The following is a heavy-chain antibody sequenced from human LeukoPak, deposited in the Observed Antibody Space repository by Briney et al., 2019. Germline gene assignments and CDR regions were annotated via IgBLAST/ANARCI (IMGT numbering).Heavy chain of an antibody. CDR2: IRSKAYGGTT. CDR1: GFTFGDYA. Sequence: GGSLRLSCTASGFTFGDYAMSWVRQAPGKGLEWVGFIRSKAYGGTTEYAASVKGRFTISRDDSKSIAYLQMNSLRAEDTAVYYCARDSNYDYGDYADYWGQGTLVTVSS. D-gene: IGHD4-17*01. CDR3: ARDSNYDYGDYADY. J-gene: IGHJ4*02. V-gene: IGHV3-49*04.